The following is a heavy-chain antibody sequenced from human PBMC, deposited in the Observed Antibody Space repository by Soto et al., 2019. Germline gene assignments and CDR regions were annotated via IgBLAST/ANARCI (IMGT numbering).Heavy chain of an antibody. CDR1: GLTVSGKKY. D-gene: IGHD1-1*01. CDR3: ATWHEREHAYDV. J-gene: IGHJ3*01. V-gene: IGHV3-53*01. CDR2: LYDVDGS. Sequence: GGSLRLSCAASGLTVSGKKYVAWVRQAPGKGLEWVSALYDVDGSFYADSVKGRFTTSSGSSKTTVYLQMNGLRPDDTAVYYCATWHEREHAYDVWGQGTTVTVSS.